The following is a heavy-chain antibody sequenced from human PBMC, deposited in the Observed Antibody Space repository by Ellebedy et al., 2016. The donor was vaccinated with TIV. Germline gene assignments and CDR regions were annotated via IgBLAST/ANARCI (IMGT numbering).Heavy chain of an antibody. CDR2: ITNNGGRT. CDR3: ARGDGYEFWSGYYTLDN. V-gene: IGHV3-64*02. CDR1: GFTFSSYA. D-gene: IGHD3-3*01. Sequence: GESLKISCAASGFTFSSYAMHWVRQAPGKGLEYVSGITNNGGRTYDADSVKGRFTISRDNSKNTLYLHMGSLRPEDMAVYYCARGDGYEFWSGYYTLDNWGQGTLVIVSS. J-gene: IGHJ4*02.